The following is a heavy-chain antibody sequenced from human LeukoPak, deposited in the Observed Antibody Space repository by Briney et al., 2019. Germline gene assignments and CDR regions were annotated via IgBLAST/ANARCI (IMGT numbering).Heavy chain of an antibody. D-gene: IGHD2-2*01. CDR1: GGTFSGYA. J-gene: IGHJ4*02. CDR3: ARLYCSSTSCL. CDR2: IIPIFGTA. V-gene: IGHV1-69*13. Sequence: AASVKVSCKASGGTFSGYAISWVRQAPGQGLEWMGGIIPIFGTANYAQKFQGRVTITADESTSTAYMELSSLRSEDTAVYYCARLYCSSTSCLWGQGTLVTVSS.